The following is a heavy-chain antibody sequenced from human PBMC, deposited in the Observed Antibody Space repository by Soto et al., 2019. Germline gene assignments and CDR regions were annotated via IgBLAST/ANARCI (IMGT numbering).Heavy chain of an antibody. CDR2: IDTSGST. Sequence: SETLSLTCTVSGGSISNYYCNWIRQPAGKGLEWIGRIDTSGSTNYNPSLKSRVTVSVDTSKQEFSLKLSSVTAADTALYYCARGGQDFWSGPFDYWGRGALVTVSS. CDR3: ARGGQDFWSGPFDY. D-gene: IGHD3-3*01. J-gene: IGHJ4*02. V-gene: IGHV4-4*07. CDR1: GGSISNYY.